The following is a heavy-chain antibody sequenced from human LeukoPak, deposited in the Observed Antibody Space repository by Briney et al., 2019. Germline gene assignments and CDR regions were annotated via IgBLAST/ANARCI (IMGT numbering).Heavy chain of an antibody. D-gene: IGHD4-11*01. CDR3: ARQGGSVSGFFDY. V-gene: IGHV3-21*01. Sequence: GGSLRLSCAASGFTFSTYSMNWVRQAPGKGLEWVSSISSSSTDIYYGDSVKGRFAISRDNAKNSLYLQMNSLRTEDTAVYYCARQGGSVSGFFDYWGQGTLVTVSS. J-gene: IGHJ4*02. CDR2: ISSSSTDI. CDR1: GFTFSTYS.